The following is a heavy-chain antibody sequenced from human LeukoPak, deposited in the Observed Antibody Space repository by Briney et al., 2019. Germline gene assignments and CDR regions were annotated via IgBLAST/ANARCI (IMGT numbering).Heavy chain of an antibody. Sequence: GGSLRLSCAASGFTFSSYSMNWVRQAPGKGLEWISYISTTSVMYYADSVKGRFTISRDNAKNSLYLQMNSLRDEDTAVYYCARYRDYAFDYWGQGTLVTVSS. D-gene: IGHD4-17*01. CDR2: ISTTSVM. V-gene: IGHV3-48*02. CDR3: ARYRDYAFDY. CDR1: GFTFSSYS. J-gene: IGHJ4*02.